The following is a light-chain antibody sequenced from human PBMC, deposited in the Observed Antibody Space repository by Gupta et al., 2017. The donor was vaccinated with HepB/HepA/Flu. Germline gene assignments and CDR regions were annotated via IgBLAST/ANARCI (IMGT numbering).Light chain of an antibody. CDR1: QYVNIY. V-gene: IGKV3-11*01. J-gene: IGKJ5*01. CDR2: DAS. Sequence: EILLTQSPGTLSLSPGERATLSCRASQYVNIYLAWYQQKPGQAPRLLIYDASNRATGIPARFSGSGSGTEFTLTISSLEPEDFAVYYCQQRRSWPITFGPGTQLEIK. CDR3: QQRRSWPIT.